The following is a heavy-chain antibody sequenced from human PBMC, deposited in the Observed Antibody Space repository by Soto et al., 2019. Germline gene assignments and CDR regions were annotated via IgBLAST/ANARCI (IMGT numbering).Heavy chain of an antibody. CDR2: IYYDGSNK. V-gene: IGHV3-33*01. D-gene: IGHD6-13*01. CDR1: GFTFGSYG. J-gene: IGHJ4*02. CDR3: ARGAHGAAAGLD. Sequence: QVQLVESGGGVVQPGRSLRLSCAASGFTFGSYGMHWVRQAPGKGLEWVAIIYYDGSNKYYADSVKGRFTISRDNSKNTVLLQMNSLRAEDTAVYYCARGAHGAAAGLDWGQGTLVTVSA.